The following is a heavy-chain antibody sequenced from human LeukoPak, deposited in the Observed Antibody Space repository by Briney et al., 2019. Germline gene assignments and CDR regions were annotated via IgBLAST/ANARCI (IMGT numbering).Heavy chain of an antibody. Sequence: SETLSLTCAVYGGSFSGDYWSWIRQPPGKGLEWNGQINHSGSTNYNPSLKSRVTISVDTSKNQFSLKLSSVTAADTGVYYCARALMSPISIWGQGTMVAVSS. V-gene: IGHV4-34*01. D-gene: IGHD3-10*02. CDR3: ARALMSPISI. J-gene: IGHJ3*02. CDR2: INHSGST. CDR1: GGSFSGDY.